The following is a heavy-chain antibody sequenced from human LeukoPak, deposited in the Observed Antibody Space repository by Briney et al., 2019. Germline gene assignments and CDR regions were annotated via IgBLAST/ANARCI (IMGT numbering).Heavy chain of an antibody. CDR3: VRSSSSGYHSR. CDR1: GFTFSSYW. D-gene: IGHD3-22*01. V-gene: IGHV3-7*01. Sequence: GGSLRLSCAASGFTFSSYWMSWVRQAPGMGLEWVTNIKQDGSEKYYVDSVQGRFTISRDNAKNSLYLQMNSLRAEDTDVYYCVRSSSSGYHSRWGQGTLVTVSS. J-gene: IGHJ4*02. CDR2: IKQDGSEK.